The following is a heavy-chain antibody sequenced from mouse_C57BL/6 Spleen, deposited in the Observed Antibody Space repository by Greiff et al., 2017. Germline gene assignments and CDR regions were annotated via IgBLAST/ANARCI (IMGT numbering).Heavy chain of an antibody. CDR2: ISYDGSN. CDR3: ASETFILFAMDY. Sequence: EVKLVDSGPGLVKPSQSLSLTCSVTGYYITSGYYWNWIRQFPGNQLERMGHISYDGSNNSNQSLQNRISIARDTSKYQFFLKLNSVTTEDTATSDCASETFILFAMDYWGQGTSVAVSS. D-gene: IGHD1-1*01. J-gene: IGHJ4*01. V-gene: IGHV3-6*01. CDR1: GYYITSGYY.